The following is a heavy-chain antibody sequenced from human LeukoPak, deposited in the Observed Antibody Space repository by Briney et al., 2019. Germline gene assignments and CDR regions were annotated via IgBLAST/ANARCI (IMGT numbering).Heavy chain of an antibody. Sequence: SETLSLTCTVSGGSISSYYWSWIRQPPGKGLEWIGCIYYSGSTNYNPSLKSRVTISVDTSKNQFSLKLSSVTAADTAVYYCARDRPYGIAARYYNWFDPWGQGTLVTVSS. CDR2: IYYSGST. CDR3: ARDRPYGIAARYYNWFDP. CDR1: GGSISSYY. D-gene: IGHD6-6*01. J-gene: IGHJ5*02. V-gene: IGHV4-59*01.